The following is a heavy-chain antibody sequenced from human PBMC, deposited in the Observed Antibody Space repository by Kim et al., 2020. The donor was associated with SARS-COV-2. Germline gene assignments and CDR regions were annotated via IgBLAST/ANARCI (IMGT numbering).Heavy chain of an antibody. CDR3: AKDGDSSSWSQSNWFDP. V-gene: IGHV3-9*01. D-gene: IGHD6-13*01. J-gene: IGHJ5*02. CDR2: ISWNSGSI. CDR1: GFTFDDYA. Sequence: GGSLRLSCAASGFTFDDYAMHWVRQAPGKGLEWVSGISWNSGSIGYADSVKGRFTISRDNAKNSLYLQMNSLRAEDTALYYCAKDGDSSSWSQSNWFDPLGQGTLVTVSS.